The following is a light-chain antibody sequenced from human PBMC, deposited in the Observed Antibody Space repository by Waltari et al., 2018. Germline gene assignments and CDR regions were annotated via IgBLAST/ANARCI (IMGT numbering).Light chain of an antibody. J-gene: IGKJ3*01. CDR1: QSLLSNSNNKNY. V-gene: IGKV4-1*01. CDR2: WAS. CDR3: QQYYATPRT. Sequence: DIVMTQSPDSLAVSLGERATINCKSSQSLLSNSNNKNYLAWYQQKPGQPPKMLIYWASSRESGVPGRFSGSGSGTDFTLTISSLQAEDVAVYYCQQYYATPRTFGPGTKVDIK.